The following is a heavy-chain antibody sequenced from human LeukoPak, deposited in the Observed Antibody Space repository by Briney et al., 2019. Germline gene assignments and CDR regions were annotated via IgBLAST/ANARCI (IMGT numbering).Heavy chain of an antibody. CDR2: INPSGGST. CDR1: GYTFTSYY. V-gene: IGHV1-46*01. J-gene: IGHJ4*02. Sequence: ASVKVSCRASGYTFTSYYMHWVRQAPGQGLEWMGIINPSGGSTSYAQKFQGRVTMTRDTSTSTVYMELSSLRSEDTAVYYCARDLAVEKEDYWGQGTLVTVSS. CDR3: ARDLAVEKEDY. D-gene: IGHD6-19*01.